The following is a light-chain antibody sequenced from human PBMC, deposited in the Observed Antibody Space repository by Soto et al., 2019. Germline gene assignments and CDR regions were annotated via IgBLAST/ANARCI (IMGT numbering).Light chain of an antibody. CDR1: QTIDSW. Sequence: IQMTHSPSTLSASLGDIVTITFRASQTIDSWLAWYQQRPGKPPNLLIYKASTLASGVPSRFSGSGSGTEFTLTISSLQPDDFATYYCQHYNSYSEAFGQGTKVDIK. CDR3: QHYNSYSEA. J-gene: IGKJ1*01. V-gene: IGKV1-5*03. CDR2: KAS.